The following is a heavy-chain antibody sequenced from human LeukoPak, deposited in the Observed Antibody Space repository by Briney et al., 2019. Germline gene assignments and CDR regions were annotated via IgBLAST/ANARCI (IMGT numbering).Heavy chain of an antibody. V-gene: IGHV4-30-2*01. CDR1: GGSIGIDDYY. Sequence: SETLSLTCSVSGGSIGIDDYYWTWIRQPPGKGLEWIGYIYHRGTTYYNPSLERRVTISVDRSKNRFSLKLSSVTAADTAMFYCARVRDPYYYYMDVWGKGTTVTVSS. CDR2: IYHRGTT. D-gene: IGHD5-24*01. J-gene: IGHJ6*03. CDR3: ARVRDPYYYYMDV.